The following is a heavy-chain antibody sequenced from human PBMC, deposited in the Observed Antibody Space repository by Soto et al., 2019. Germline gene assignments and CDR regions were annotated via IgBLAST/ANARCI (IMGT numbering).Heavy chain of an antibody. D-gene: IGHD6-13*01. V-gene: IGHV5-10-1*04. J-gene: IGHJ4*02. Sequence: GESLKISCKGSGYSFTSYWISWVRQMPGKGLEWMGRIDPSDSYTNYSPSFQGQVTISADKSISTAYLQWSSLKASDTAMYYCARLSYSSSWYTRDAQKYYFDYWGQGTLVTVSS. CDR2: IDPSDSYT. CDR1: GYSFTSYW. CDR3: ARLSYSSSWYTRDAQKYYFDY.